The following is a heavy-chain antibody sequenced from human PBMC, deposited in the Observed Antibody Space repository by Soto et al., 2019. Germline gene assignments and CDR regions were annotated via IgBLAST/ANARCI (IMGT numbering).Heavy chain of an antibody. J-gene: IGHJ4*02. D-gene: IGHD3-16*01. CDR2: ISSSSSYT. CDR1: GFTFSDYY. Sequence: GGSLRLSCAASGFTFSDYYMSWIRQAPGKGLEWVSYISSSSSYTNYADSVKGRFTISRDNAKNSLYLQMNSLRVEDTAMYYCAKDLYYYDFSLDDYWGQGTLVTVSS. V-gene: IGHV3-11*06. CDR3: AKDLYYYDFSLDDY.